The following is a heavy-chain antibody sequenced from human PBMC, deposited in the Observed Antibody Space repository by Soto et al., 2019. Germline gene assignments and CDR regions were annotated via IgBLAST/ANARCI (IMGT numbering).Heavy chain of an antibody. CDR3: AKVMVRGVMNDAFDI. CDR1: GFTFDDYA. Sequence: DVQLVESGGGLVQPGRSLRLSCAASGFTFDDYAMHWVRQAPGKGLEWVSGISWNSGSIGYADSVKGRFTISRDNAKNSLYLQMNSLRAEDTALYYCAKVMVRGVMNDAFDIWGQGTMVTVSS. CDR2: ISWNSGSI. V-gene: IGHV3-9*01. J-gene: IGHJ3*02. D-gene: IGHD3-10*01.